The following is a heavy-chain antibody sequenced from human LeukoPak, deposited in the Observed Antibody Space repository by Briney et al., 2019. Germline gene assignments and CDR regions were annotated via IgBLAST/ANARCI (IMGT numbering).Heavy chain of an antibody. V-gene: IGHV4-61*10. CDR3: AREPDSSGYYYFDY. CDR1: GGSISSGSYY. J-gene: IGHJ4*02. CDR2: IYHSGST. Sequence: SETLSLTCTVSGGSISSGSYYWSWIRQPAGKGLEWIGYIYHSGSTYYNPSLKSRVTISVDTSKNQFSLKLNSVTAADTAVYYCAREPDSSGYYYFDYWGQGTLVTVSS. D-gene: IGHD3-22*01.